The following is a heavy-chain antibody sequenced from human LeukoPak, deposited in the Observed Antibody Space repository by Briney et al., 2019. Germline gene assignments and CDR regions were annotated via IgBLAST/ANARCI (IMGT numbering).Heavy chain of an antibody. CDR1: GGSISSGDYY. Sequence: SETLSLTCTVSGGSISSGDYYWSWIRQPPGKGLEWIGYIYYSGSTYYNPSLKSRVTISVDTSKNQFSLKLSSVTAADTAVYYCARGSVFGRINYWGQGTLVTVSS. D-gene: IGHD3-16*01. V-gene: IGHV4-30-4*08. CDR2: IYYSGST. CDR3: ARGSVFGRINY. J-gene: IGHJ4*02.